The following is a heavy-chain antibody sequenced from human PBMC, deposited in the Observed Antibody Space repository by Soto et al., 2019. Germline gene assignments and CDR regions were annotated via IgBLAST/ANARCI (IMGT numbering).Heavy chain of an antibody. CDR1: GFTFSDYY. CDR3: ARGNSGSYYAISYFDY. D-gene: IGHD1-26*01. J-gene: IGHJ4*02. Sequence: GGSLRLSCAASGFTFSDYYMSWIRQAPGKGLEWVSYISSSSSYTNYADSVKGRFTISRDNAKNSLYLQMNSLRAEDTAVYYCARGNSGSYYAISYFDYWGQGTLVTVSS. V-gene: IGHV3-11*05. CDR2: ISSSSSYT.